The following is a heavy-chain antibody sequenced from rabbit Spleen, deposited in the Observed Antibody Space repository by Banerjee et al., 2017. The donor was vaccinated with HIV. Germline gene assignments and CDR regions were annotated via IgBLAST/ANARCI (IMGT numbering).Heavy chain of an antibody. CDR3: ARDLDGVIGWNFGW. CDR1: GFSFSSGYD. J-gene: IGHJ3*01. V-gene: IGHV1S45*01. CDR2: IDIGSRDFT. Sequence: QEQLEESGGDLVKPGASLTLTCTASGFSFSSGYDMSWVRQAPGKGLEWIACIDIGSRDFTYYASWAKGRFTISKTSSTTVTLQMTSLTAADTATYFCARDLDGVIGWNFGWWGQGTLVTVS. D-gene: IGHD4-1*01.